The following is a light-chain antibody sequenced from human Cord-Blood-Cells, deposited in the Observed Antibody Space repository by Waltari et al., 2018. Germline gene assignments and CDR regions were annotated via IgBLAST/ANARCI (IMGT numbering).Light chain of an antibody. CDR1: ALPKQY. CDR2: KDS. V-gene: IGLV3-25*02. CDR3: QSADSSGTVV. J-gene: IGLJ2*01. Sequence: SYELTQPPSVSVSPGQTARITCSGDALPKQYAYWYQQKPGQAPVLVIYKDSERPSGSPERFSGSSSGTTVTLTISGVQAEDEADDYCQSADSSGTVVFGGGTKLTVL.